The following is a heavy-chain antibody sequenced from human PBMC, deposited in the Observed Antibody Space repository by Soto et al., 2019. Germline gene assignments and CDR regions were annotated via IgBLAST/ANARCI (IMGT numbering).Heavy chain of an antibody. D-gene: IGHD2-2*01. CDR2: INPLKGDT. V-gene: IGHV1-18*01. CDR3: ARVKVPAAILGAFDL. Sequence: QVQLVQSGAEMKKPGASVKVSCKASGYTFSTYGITWVRQAPGQGLDWMGWINPLKGDTNSEARFQDRVTMTTDTSTRTAYMELRSLRSDDTAIYYCARVKVPAAILGAFDLWGQGTLVTVSS. CDR1: GYTFSTYG. J-gene: IGHJ3*01.